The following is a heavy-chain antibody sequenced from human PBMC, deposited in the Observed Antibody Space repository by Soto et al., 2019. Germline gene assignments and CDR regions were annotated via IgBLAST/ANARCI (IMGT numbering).Heavy chain of an antibody. Sequence: GPKLVNPKQTLTLTCAFSGFSLSTSVVGVGWIRQPPGKALEWPALIYWNDDKRYRPSLKSRLTITKDTSKNKVVLTMTNMDPVDTATYYCAHSAPNTGGFDYWGQGTMVTV. V-gene: IGHV2-5*01. CDR1: GFSLSTSVVG. CDR3: AHSAPNTGGFDY. CDR2: IYWNDDK. J-gene: IGHJ4*02. D-gene: IGHD3-10*01.